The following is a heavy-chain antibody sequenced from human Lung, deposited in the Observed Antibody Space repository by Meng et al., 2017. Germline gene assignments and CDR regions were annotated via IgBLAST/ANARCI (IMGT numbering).Heavy chain of an antibody. D-gene: IGHD3-16*01. J-gene: IGHJ5*02. CDR1: GGTFNSYA. CDR3: ARVERTYYDYVWGLGRFDP. CDR2: IIPAFGAP. V-gene: IGHV1-69*01. Sequence: QGRLVQAGVGVKRPGSSVKVSCKAPGGTFNSYAISWVRQAPGQGLEWMGGIIPAFGAPNHAQKFQGRVRITADESTTTAYMELSSLRSEDTAVYFCARVERTYYDYVWGLGRFDPWGQGTLVTVSS.